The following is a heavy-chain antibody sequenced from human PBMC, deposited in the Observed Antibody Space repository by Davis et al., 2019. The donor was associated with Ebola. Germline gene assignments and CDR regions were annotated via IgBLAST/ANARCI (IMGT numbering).Heavy chain of an antibody. CDR3: ARGPATYGHFSP. CDR1: GGSFSGYY. J-gene: IGHJ5*02. Sequence: MPSETLSLTCAVYGGSFSGYYWSWIRQPPGKGLEWIGEINHSGSTNYNPSLKSRVTISVDTSKNQFSLKLSSVTAADTAVYYCARGPATYGHFSPWGQGTLVTVSS. V-gene: IGHV4-34*01. CDR2: INHSGST. D-gene: IGHD3-3*02.